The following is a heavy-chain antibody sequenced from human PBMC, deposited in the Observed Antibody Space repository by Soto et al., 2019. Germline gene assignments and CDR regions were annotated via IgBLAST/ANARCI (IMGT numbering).Heavy chain of an antibody. V-gene: IGHV1-69*13. CDR3: ARGLSSSSNWFDP. J-gene: IGHJ5*02. CDR1: GGTFSSYA. D-gene: IGHD6-13*01. CDR2: IIPIFGTA. Sequence: SVKVSCKASGGTFSSYAISWVRQAPGQGLEWMGGIIPIFGTANYAQKFQGRVTITADESTSTAYMELSSLRSEDTAVHYCARGLSSSSNWFDPWGQGTLVTVSS.